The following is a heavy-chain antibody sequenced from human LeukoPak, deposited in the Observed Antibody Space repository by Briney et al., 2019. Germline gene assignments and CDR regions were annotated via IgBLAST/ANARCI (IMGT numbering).Heavy chain of an antibody. CDR3: ARGLSFFGV. CDR2: IYTSGST. Sequence: SQTLSLTCTVSGGSISSGSYYWSWIRQPAGKGLEWIGRIYTSGSTNYNPSLKSRVTISVDTSKNQFSLKLSSVTAADTAVYYCARGLSFFGVWGKGTTVTVSS. V-gene: IGHV4-61*02. CDR1: GGSISSGSYY. D-gene: IGHD3-3*02. J-gene: IGHJ6*04.